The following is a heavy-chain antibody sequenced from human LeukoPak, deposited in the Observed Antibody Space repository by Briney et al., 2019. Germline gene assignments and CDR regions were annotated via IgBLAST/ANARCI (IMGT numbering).Heavy chain of an antibody. CDR2: IYYSGST. CDR3: ARHPVLRYLDT. Sequence: SETLSLTRTVSGGSISSSNYYWGWIRQPPGKGLEWIGSIYYSGSTYYNPSLKSRVTISVDTSKNQFSLKLSSVSAADTAVYYCARHPVLRYLDTWGQGTLVTVSS. CDR1: GGSISSSNYY. J-gene: IGHJ4*02. D-gene: IGHD3-3*01. V-gene: IGHV4-39*01.